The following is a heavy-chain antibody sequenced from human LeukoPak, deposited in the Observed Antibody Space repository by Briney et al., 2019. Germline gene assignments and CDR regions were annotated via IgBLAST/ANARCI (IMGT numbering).Heavy chain of an antibody. CDR1: GGSISSGGYY. CDR2: IYYSGST. J-gene: IGHJ5*02. D-gene: IGHD3-9*01. Sequence: SETLSLTCTVSGGSISSGGYYWSWIRQHPGTGLEWIGYIYYSGSTYYNPSLKSRVTISVDTSKNQFSLKLSSVTAADTAVYYCARADYDILTGQTYNWFDPWGQGTLVTVSS. V-gene: IGHV4-31*03. CDR3: ARADYDILTGQTYNWFDP.